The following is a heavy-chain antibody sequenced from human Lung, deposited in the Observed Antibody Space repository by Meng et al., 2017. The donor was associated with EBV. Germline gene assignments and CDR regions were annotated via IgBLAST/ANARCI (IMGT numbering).Heavy chain of an antibody. Sequence: QVHLQQSGPGLVKPPQTLSPPCAISGASVSSNSAAWNWIRQSPSRGLEWLGRTYYRSKWYNDYAVFVKSRITINPDTSKNQFSLQLNSVTPEDTAVYYCARGATSVFDLWGRGTLVTVSS. CDR3: ARGATSVFDL. CDR2: TYYRSKWYN. CDR1: GASVSSNSAA. V-gene: IGHV6-1*01. J-gene: IGHJ2*01.